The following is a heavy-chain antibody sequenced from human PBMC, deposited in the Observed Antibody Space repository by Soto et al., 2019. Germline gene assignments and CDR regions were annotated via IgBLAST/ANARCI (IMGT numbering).Heavy chain of an antibody. V-gene: IGHV4-59*01. J-gene: IGHJ5*02. Sequence: SETLSLSCTVSGGSLSNYYWSWIRQPPGKGLEWIGYIYYSGTTSYNPSLKSRVTMSLDTSKNQFSLKVRSVTAADTAVYYCARLVAVAGTSDWFDPCGQGTLVTVSS. CDR3: ARLVAVAGTSDWFDP. CDR2: IYYSGTT. CDR1: GGSLSNYY. D-gene: IGHD6-19*01.